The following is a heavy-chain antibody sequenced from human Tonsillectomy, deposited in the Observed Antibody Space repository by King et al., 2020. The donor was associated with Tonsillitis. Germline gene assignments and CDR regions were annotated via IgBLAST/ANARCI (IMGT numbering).Heavy chain of an antibody. Sequence: VQLVESGGGLVQPGGSLRLSCAASGFTFSSYAMSWVRQAPGKGLEWVSAISGSGGSTYYADSVKGRFTISRDNSKNTLYLQMNSLRAEDTAVYYCAKDLGAGVARRRKAAAGSPLNWGQGTLVTVSS. V-gene: IGHV3-23*04. CDR1: GFTFSSYA. D-gene: IGHD6-13*01. CDR2: ISGSGGST. CDR3: AKDLGAGVARRRKAAAGSPLN. J-gene: IGHJ4*02.